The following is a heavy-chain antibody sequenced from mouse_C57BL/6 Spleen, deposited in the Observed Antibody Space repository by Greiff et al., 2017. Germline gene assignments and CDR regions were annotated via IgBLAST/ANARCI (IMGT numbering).Heavy chain of an antibody. D-gene: IGHD4-1*02. CDR1: GYAFSSSW. V-gene: IGHV1-82*01. Sequence: VQLVESGPELVKPGASVKISCKASGYAFSSSWMNWVKQRPGKGLEWIGRIYPGDGDTNYNGKFKGKATLTADKSSSTAYMQLSSLSSEDSAVYFGARSTGFYYYAMEDRGQGASVTVAS. J-gene: IGHJ4*01. CDR2: IYPGDGDT. CDR3: ARSTGFYYYAMED.